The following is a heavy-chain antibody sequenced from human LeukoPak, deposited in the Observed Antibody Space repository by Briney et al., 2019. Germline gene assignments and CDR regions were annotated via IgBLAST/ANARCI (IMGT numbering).Heavy chain of an antibody. V-gene: IGHV4-30-4*08. Sequence: PSEXLSLTCTVSGGSISSGDYYWRWVRQPPGKGREWIGYIYYSGSTYYNPSLKSRVTISVDTSKNQFSLKLSSVTAADTAVYYCARVWMATANDAFDIWGQGTMVTVSS. CDR3: ARVWMATANDAFDI. CDR1: GGSISSGDYY. D-gene: IGHD5-24*01. CDR2: IYYSGST. J-gene: IGHJ3*02.